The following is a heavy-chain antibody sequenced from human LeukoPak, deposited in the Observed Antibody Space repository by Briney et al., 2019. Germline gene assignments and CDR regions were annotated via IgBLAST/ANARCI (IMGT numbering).Heavy chain of an antibody. V-gene: IGHV4-59*11. Sequence: PSETQSLTCTVSGDSMRNHYWSWIRQPPGKGLEWIGYIYNSGSTNYSPSLKSRVTISVDTSKNQFSLKLSSVTTADTAVYFCAREYCSSTTCYFDFWGQGTLVTVSS. J-gene: IGHJ4*02. D-gene: IGHD2/OR15-2a*01. CDR3: AREYCSSTTCYFDF. CDR1: GDSMRNHY. CDR2: IYNSGST.